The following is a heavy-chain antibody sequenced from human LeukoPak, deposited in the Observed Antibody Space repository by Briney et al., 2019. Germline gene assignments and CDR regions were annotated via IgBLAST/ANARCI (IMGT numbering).Heavy chain of an antibody. CDR2: ISSSGGST. J-gene: IGHJ4*02. Sequence: GGSLRLSCAASGFTFSSYAMSWVRQAPGKGLEWVSAISSSGGSTYYADSVKGRFSISRDNSINTLYLQMNSPRAEDSAIYYCGKEGDDGGNSGRGDYWGQGTLVTVSS. CDR3: GKEGDDGGNSGRGDY. D-gene: IGHD4-23*01. CDR1: GFTFSSYA. V-gene: IGHV3-23*01.